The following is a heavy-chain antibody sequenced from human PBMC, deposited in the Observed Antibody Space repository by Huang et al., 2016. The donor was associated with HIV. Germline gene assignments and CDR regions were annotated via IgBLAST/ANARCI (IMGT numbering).Heavy chain of an antibody. CDR1: GVSLSGCY. V-gene: IGHV4-34*01. J-gene: IGHJ5*02. Sequence: QVQLVQWGAGLLKPSETLSLSCAVYGVSLSGCYWTWIRQPPGKGLEWIGEIDHSGTPNNNPALKSRVLISIDTSKNQFSLQLNSVTPADTAVYYCARGNVGPSRIAAPSFDPWGQGVLVTVSS. D-gene: IGHD1-26*01. CDR2: IDHSGTP. CDR3: ARGNVGPSRIAAPSFDP.